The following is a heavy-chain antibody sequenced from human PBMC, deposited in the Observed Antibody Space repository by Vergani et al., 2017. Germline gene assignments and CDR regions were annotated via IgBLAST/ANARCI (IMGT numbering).Heavy chain of an antibody. J-gene: IGHJ3*02. CDR1: GFTFSSYS. Sequence: EVQLVESGGGLVKPGGSLRLSCAASGFTFSSYSMNWVRQAPGKGLEWVSSISSSSSYIYYADSVKGRFTISRDNDKNSLYLQMNSLRAEDTAVYYCARTSVRRGDDAFDIWGQGTMVTVSS. D-gene: IGHD2-2*01. CDR2: ISSSSSYI. V-gene: IGHV3-21*01. CDR3: ARTSVRRGDDAFDI.